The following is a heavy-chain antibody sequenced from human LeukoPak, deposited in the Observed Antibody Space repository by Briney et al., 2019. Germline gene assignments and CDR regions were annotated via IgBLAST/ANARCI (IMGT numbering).Heavy chain of an antibody. J-gene: IGHJ5*02. D-gene: IGHD2-15*01. CDR1: GGSISSGSYY. CDR2: IYTSGST. CDR3: ARVRGSLNWFDP. Sequence: SETLSLTCTVSGGSISSGSYYWRWIRQPAGKGLEWIGRIYTSGSTNYNPSLKSRVTISVDTSKNQFSLKLSSVTAADTAVYYCARVRGSLNWFDPWGQGTLVTVSS. V-gene: IGHV4-61*02.